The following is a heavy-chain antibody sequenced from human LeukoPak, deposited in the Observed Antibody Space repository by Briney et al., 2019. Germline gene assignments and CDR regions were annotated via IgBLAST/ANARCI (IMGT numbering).Heavy chain of an antibody. CDR3: AGEKGNYDILASYYTPYYFDY. J-gene: IGHJ4*02. CDR2: INPNTGGT. V-gene: IGHV1-2*02. D-gene: IGHD3-9*01. CDR1: RYTFTDYY. Sequence: ASVKVSYKASRYTFTDYYIHWVPQAPGQGLEWMVWINPNTGGTQFAQKFQGRVTMTRDTSINTAYMELTRLTSDDTAVYYCAGEKGNYDILASYYTPYYFDYWGQGTLVTVSS.